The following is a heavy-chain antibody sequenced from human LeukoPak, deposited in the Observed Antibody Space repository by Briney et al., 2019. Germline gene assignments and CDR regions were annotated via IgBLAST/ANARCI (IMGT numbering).Heavy chain of an antibody. CDR3: AREGYYYGMDV. CDR2: ISSSSSYI. Sequence: GGSLRLSCAASGFTFSSYSMNWVRQAPGKGLEWVSSISSSSSYIYYADSVEGRFTVSRDNAKNSLYLQMNSLRAEDTAVYYCAREGYYYGMDVWGQGTTVTVSS. J-gene: IGHJ6*02. V-gene: IGHV3-21*01. CDR1: GFTFSSYS.